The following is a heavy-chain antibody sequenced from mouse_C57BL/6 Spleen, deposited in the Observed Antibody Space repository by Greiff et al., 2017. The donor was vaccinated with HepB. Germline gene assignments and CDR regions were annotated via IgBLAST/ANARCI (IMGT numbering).Heavy chain of an antibody. CDR3: AREYAHDDY. J-gene: IGHJ2*01. V-gene: IGHV1-19*01. CDR1: GYTFTDYY. D-gene: IGHD2-10*02. Sequence: EVKLVESGPVLVKPGASVKMSCKASGYTFTDYYMNWVKQSHGKSLEWIGVINPYNGGTSYNQKFKGKATLTVDKSSSTAYMELNSLTSEDSAVYYCAREYAHDDYWGQGTTLTVSS. CDR2: INPYNGGT.